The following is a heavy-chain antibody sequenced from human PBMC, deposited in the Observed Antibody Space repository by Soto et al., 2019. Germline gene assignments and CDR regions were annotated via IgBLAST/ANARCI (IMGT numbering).Heavy chain of an antibody. Sequence: QVQLQESGPGLVKPSETLSLTCTVSGGSISSYYWIWIRQPPGKGLEWIGYIYYSGSTTYNPSLKSRVTISVDTSKNQFSLKLSSVTAADTAVYYCARDREAMVYVDYWGQGTLVTVSS. V-gene: IGHV4-59*01. D-gene: IGHD5-18*01. CDR1: GGSISSYY. CDR2: IYYSGST. J-gene: IGHJ4*02. CDR3: ARDREAMVYVDY.